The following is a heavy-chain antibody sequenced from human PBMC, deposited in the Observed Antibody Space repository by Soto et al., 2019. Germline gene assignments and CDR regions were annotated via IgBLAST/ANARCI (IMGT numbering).Heavy chain of an antibody. CDR2: IIPIFGTA. CDR1: GGPFSRYG. CDR3: ASALVPAADGELWYGEHFDY. Sequence: QLVQSWAGVKKPGSSVKVSWKASGGPFSRYGISWVRQAPGQGPGWMGGIIPIFGTANYAPKFQGRVTITADESTSTAYMELSSLRSEDTAVYYCASALVPAADGELWYGEHFDYWGQGTLVTVSS. J-gene: IGHJ4*02. D-gene: IGHD2-2*01. V-gene: IGHV1-69*01.